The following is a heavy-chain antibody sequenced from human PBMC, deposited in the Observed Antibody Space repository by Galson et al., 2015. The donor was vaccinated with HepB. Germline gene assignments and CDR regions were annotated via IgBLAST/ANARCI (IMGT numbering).Heavy chain of an antibody. CDR1: GFTFSSYS. Sequence: SLRLSCAASGFTFSSYSMNWVRQAPGKGLEWVSYISSSSSTIYYADSVKGRFTISRDNAKNSLYLQMNSLRAEDTAVYYCARDYYNYFDYWGQGTLVTVSS. D-gene: IGHD3-22*01. CDR3: ARDYYNYFDY. V-gene: IGHV3-48*01. CDR2: ISSSSSTI. J-gene: IGHJ4*02.